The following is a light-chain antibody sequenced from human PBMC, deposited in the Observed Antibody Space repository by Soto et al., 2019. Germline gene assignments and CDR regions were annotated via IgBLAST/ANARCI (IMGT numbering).Light chain of an antibody. J-gene: IGKJ3*01. Sequence: DIQMTQSPSSLSASVGDSITITCRASESISSYLNWYQQKPEKAPKLRIYGASSLQSGVPTRFSGSGSGTDFTLTINSLQPEDFATYYYQQSYSTPRFTFRHGTKVDIK. CDR3: QQSYSTPRFT. CDR1: ESISSY. CDR2: GAS. V-gene: IGKV1-39*01.